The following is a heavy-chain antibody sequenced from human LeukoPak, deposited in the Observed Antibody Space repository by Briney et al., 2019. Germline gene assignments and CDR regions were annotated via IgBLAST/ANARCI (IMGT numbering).Heavy chain of an antibody. V-gene: IGHV1-2*06. CDR2: INPNSGDT. D-gene: IGHD3-10*01. Sequence: ASVKVSCKASGYILTAYYMHWVRQAPGQGLEWMGRINPNSGDTSYAQKFQGRVTITRDTSISTAYMELSSLRSDDTAVYYCVRENYKFDYWGQGTLVTVSS. CDR1: GYILTAYY. CDR3: VRENYKFDY. J-gene: IGHJ4*02.